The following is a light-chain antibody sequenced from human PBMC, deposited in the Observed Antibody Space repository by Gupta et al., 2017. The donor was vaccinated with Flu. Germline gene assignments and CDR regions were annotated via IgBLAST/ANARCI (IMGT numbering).Light chain of an antibody. J-gene: IGKJ3*01. V-gene: IGKV3-15*01. Sequence: EIVMTQSPATLSVSPGERATLSCRASQSVSSNLAWYQQKPGQAPRLLIYGASTRATGIPARFSGSGYGTEFTLTISIRQSEDFAVYYCQQYNNWPSFTFGHGTKVDIK. CDR2: GAS. CDR1: QSVSSN. CDR3: QQYNNWPSFT.